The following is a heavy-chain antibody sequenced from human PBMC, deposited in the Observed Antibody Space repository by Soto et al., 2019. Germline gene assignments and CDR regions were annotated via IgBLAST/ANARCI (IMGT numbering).Heavy chain of an antibody. J-gene: IGHJ4*02. CDR3: AKGTRASCSGASCYPFDY. CDR2: ITGSTGNI. D-gene: IGHD2-15*01. V-gene: IGHV3-23*01. Sequence: GGSLRLSCAASGFTFSSYAMSWVRQAPGKGLEWVSAITGSTGNIYYADSVKGRFTIYRDNFKNTLYLQMNSLRAEDTAVFYCAKGTRASCSGASCYPFDYWGQGTQVTVSS. CDR1: GFTFSSYA.